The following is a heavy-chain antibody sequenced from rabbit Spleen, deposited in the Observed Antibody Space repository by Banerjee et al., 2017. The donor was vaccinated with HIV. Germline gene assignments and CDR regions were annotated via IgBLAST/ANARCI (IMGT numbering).Heavy chain of an antibody. V-gene: IGHV1S28*01. CDR1: GFSFSSYY. J-gene: IGHJ4*01. CDR3: ARGGGL. CDR2: IDPVFGSA. Sequence: QSLEESGGGLVKPGGTLTLTCTVSGFSFSSYYMSWVRQAPGKGLEWIGYIDPVFGSAYYASWVNGRFSISRENTQNTVSLQLNSLTAADTATYFCARGGGLWGPGTLVTVS.